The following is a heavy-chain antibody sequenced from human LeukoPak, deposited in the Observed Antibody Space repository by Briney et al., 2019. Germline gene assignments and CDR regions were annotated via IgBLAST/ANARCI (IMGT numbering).Heavy chain of an antibody. D-gene: IGHD2-2*01. Sequence: SETLSLTCAVYGGSFSGYYWSWIRQPPGKGLEWIGEINHSGSTNYNPSLKSRVTISVDTSKNQFSLKLSSVTAADTAVYYCARGIGYCSSTSCRRDPLNRFDPWGQGTLVTVSS. J-gene: IGHJ5*02. CDR2: INHSGST. CDR1: GGSFSGYY. CDR3: ARGIGYCSSTSCRRDPLNRFDP. V-gene: IGHV4-34*01.